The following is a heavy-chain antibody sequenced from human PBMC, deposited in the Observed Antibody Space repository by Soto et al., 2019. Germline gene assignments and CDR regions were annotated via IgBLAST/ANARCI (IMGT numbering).Heavy chain of an antibody. CDR3: TRDEGCSSTSCYTYYYYYYGMDV. CDR2: IRSKAYGGTT. D-gene: IGHD2-2*02. V-gene: IGHV3-49*04. Sequence: GSLRLSCTASGFTFGDYAMSWVRQAPGKGLEWVGFIRSKAYGGTTEYAASVKGRFTISRDDSKSIVYLQMNSLKTEDTAVYYCTRDEGCSSTSCYTYYYYYYGMDVWGQGTTVTVSS. CDR1: GFTFGDYA. J-gene: IGHJ6*02.